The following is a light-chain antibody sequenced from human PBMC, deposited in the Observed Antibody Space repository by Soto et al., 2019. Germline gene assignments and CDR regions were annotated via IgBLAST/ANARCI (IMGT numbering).Light chain of an antibody. J-gene: IGLJ7*01. V-gene: IGLV1-44*01. CDR1: SFNIGSNT. CDR3: AAWDDRLKEPV. CDR2: SNS. Sequence: QSVLTQPPSASGTPGQRVTISCSGSSFNIGSNTVNWYQQLPGTAPKLLIYSNSQRPSGVPDRFSGSKSGTAASLAISGLQSDDEADYYCAAWDDRLKEPVFGGGTQLTVL.